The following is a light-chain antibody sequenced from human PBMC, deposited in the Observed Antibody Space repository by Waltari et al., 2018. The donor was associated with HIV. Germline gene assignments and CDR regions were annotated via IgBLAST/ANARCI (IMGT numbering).Light chain of an antibody. J-gene: IGKJ5*01. V-gene: IGKV1-39*01. CDR3: QQSYSSPVT. Sequence: DIQMTQSPSPLSASVGDRVTITCRASQTIGTSLNWYHQKARDAPKLLIYNVSTLQNGVPSRFSGGGFGTDFTLTISSLHLEDFATYFCQQSYSSPVTFGQGTRLEIK. CDR1: QTIGTS. CDR2: NVS.